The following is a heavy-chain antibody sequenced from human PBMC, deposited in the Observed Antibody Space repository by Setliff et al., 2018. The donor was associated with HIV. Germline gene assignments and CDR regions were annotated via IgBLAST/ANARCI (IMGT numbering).Heavy chain of an antibody. CDR2: FKTDGGTT. Sequence: GGSLRLSCAASGFTFSDYYMSWIRQAPGKGLEWVGRFKTDGGTTDYAAPVKGRFTISRDDSKTTLYLQMNSLKTEDTAMYYCATGGGRYLHEWAYWGQGTLVTVSS. V-gene: IGHV3-15*01. D-gene: IGHD3-10*01. J-gene: IGHJ4*02. CDR3: ATGGGRYLHEWAY. CDR1: GFTFSDYY.